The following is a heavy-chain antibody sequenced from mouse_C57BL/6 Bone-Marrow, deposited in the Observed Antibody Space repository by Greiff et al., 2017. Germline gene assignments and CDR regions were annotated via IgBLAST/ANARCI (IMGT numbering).Heavy chain of an antibody. CDR1: GYTFTDYN. D-gene: IGHD2-5*01. J-gene: IGHJ2*01. CDR3: ARSGGPTIVTTTCLDY. V-gene: IGHV1-22*01. Sequence: DVQLQESGPELVKPGASVKMSCKASGYTFTDYNMHWVKQSHGKSLEWIGYINPNNGGTSYNQKFKGKATLTVNKSSSTAYMELRSLTSEDSAVYYCARSGGPTIVTTTCLDYGGQGTTLTVSA. CDR2: INPNNGGT.